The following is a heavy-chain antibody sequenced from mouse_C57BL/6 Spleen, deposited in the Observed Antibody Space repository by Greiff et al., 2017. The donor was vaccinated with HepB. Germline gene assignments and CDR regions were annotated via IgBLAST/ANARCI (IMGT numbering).Heavy chain of an antibody. V-gene: IGHV1-66*01. CDR1: GYSFTSYY. Sequence: QVQLKESGPELVKPGASVKISCKASGYSFTSYYIHWVKQRPGQGLEWIGWIYPGSGNTKYNEKFKGKATLTADTSSSTAYMQLSSLTSEDSAVYYCARQYSNYVYVDYWGQGTTLTVSS. J-gene: IGHJ2*01. D-gene: IGHD2-5*01. CDR3: ARQYSNYVYVDY. CDR2: IYPGSGNT.